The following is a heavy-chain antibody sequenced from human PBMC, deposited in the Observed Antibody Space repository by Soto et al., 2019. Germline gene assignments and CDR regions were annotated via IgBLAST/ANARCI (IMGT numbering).Heavy chain of an antibody. CDR1: VYSYTSDW. J-gene: IGHJ3*02. Sequence: GESLKISCKGSVYSYTSDWISWVRQMPGKGLEWMGRIDPSDSYTNYSPSFQGHVTISADKSISTAYLQWSSLKASDTAMYYCARLRGYCSGGSCYLRSAFDIWGQGTMVTVSS. CDR2: IDPSDSYT. D-gene: IGHD2-15*01. CDR3: ARLRGYCSGGSCYLRSAFDI. V-gene: IGHV5-10-1*01.